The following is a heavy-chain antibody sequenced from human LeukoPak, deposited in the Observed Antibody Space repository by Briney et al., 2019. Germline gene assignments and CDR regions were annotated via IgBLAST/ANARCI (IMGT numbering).Heavy chain of an antibody. Sequence: SETLSLTCSVSGDSLGIYKWSWIRQPPGKGLEWVAHISSSGSAIYNPSLKSRVSMAVDTSKNQFSLRMTSVTAADTAVYYCAREWSGFDFWGQGTMVTVSS. V-gene: IGHV4-59*01. J-gene: IGHJ3*01. CDR3: AREWSGFDF. D-gene: IGHD2-15*01. CDR2: ISSSGSA. CDR1: GDSLGIYK.